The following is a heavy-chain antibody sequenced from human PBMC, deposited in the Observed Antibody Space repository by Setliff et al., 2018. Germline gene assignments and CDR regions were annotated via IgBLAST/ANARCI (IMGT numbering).Heavy chain of an antibody. CDR3: ARCYGVRGVAYYFDY. CDR1: GYSISSSSYY. CDR2: IYYSGST. D-gene: IGHD3-10*01. Sequence: SETLSLTCTVSGYSISSSSYYWGWIRQPPGKGLEWIGSIYYSGSTYYNPSLKSRVTISVDTSKNQFSLKLSSVTAADTAVYYCARCYGVRGVAYYFDYWGQGTLVTVSS. V-gene: IGHV4-39*01. J-gene: IGHJ4*02.